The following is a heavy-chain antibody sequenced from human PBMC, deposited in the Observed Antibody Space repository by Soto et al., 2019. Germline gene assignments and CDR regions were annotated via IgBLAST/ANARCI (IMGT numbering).Heavy chain of an antibody. Sequence: VGSLRLSCASSVFTVSSNYMTCVRHSPGKGLEWVSVLFSGGTTYYADSVRGRFTISRDNSKNTLFLQMNSLRAEDTAVYYCAKSPPSLSSPTYYGMEVWGQGTTVIVSS. V-gene: IGHV3-53*01. CDR1: VFTVSSNY. J-gene: IGHJ6*01. D-gene: IGHD3-10*01. CDR3: AKSPPSLSSPTYYGMEV. CDR2: LFSGGTT.